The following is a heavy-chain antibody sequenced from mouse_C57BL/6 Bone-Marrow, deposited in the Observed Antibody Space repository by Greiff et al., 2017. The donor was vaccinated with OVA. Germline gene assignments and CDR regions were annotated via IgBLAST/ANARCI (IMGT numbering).Heavy chain of an antibody. Sequence: VQLQQPGPELVKPGASVKLSCKASGYTFTSYWMHWVKQRPGQGLEWIGNIYPSNGGTNYNAKFKSKATLTVDKSYSPAYMQRSSLTSEDSAVYDCARMGAHYGYPWFAYWGQGTLVTVSA. CDR2: IYPSNGGT. J-gene: IGHJ3*01. D-gene: IGHD2-2*01. CDR1: GYTFTSYW. CDR3: ARMGAHYGYPWFAY. V-gene: IGHV1-53*01.